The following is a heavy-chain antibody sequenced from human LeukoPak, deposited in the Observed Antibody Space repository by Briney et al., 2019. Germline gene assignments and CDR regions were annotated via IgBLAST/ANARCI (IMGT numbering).Heavy chain of an antibody. CDR2: IYYSGST. CDR1: GGFISSYY. J-gene: IGHJ5*02. V-gene: IGHV4-59*01. CDR3: ARDAPQGWFDP. Sequence: SETLSLTCTVSGGFISSYYRSWIRQPPGKGLEWIGYIYYSGSTNYNPSLKSRVTISVDTSKNQFSLKLSSVTAADTAVYYCARDAPQGWFDPWGQGTLVTVSS.